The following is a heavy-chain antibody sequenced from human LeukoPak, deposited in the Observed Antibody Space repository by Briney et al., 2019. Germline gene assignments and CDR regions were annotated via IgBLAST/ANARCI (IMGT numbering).Heavy chain of an antibody. J-gene: IGHJ4*02. CDR1: GASISPLY. Sequence: SKTLSLTCTVSGASISPLYWSWIRQAPGKALESIGYIYDSGAANYNPSLMSRVTLSVDTSKNQFSLKLTSVSAADTAVYYCARGGVAAKYYFDYWGQGILFTVSS. V-gene: IGHV4-59*11. CDR3: ARGGVAAKYYFDY. D-gene: IGHD6-13*01. CDR2: IYDSGAA.